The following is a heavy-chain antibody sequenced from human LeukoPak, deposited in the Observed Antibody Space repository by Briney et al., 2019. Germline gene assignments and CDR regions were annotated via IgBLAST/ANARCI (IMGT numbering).Heavy chain of an antibody. CDR3: ARPRYGDYPEYYFDY. CDR2: IYPGDSDT. D-gene: IGHD4-17*01. V-gene: IGHV5-51*01. CDR1: GYSFTSYW. Sequence: GESLKISCKGSGYSFTSYWIGWVRQMPGKGPEWMGIIYPGDSDTRYSPSFQGQVTISADKSINTPYLQWSSLKASDTAMYYCARPRYGDYPEYYFDYWGQGTLVTVSS. J-gene: IGHJ4*02.